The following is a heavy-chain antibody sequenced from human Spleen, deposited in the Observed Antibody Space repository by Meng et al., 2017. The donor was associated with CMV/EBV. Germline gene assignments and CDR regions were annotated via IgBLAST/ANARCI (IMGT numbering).Heavy chain of an antibody. CDR2: IYNGGFT. CDR3: ARQINYGLDV. CDR1: GDTVRGNY. D-gene: IGHD5-24*01. V-gene: IGHV3-53*01. Sequence: GGSLRLSCGVFGDTVRGNYMTWVRRAPGKGLEWVSAIYNGGFTYYADSVKGRFTISRDSSRTTVFLEMNTLRVEDTAVYYCARQINYGLDVWGQGTTVTVSS. J-gene: IGHJ6*02.